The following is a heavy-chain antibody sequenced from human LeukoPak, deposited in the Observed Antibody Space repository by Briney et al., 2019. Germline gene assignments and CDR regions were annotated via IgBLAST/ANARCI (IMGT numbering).Heavy chain of an antibody. Sequence: GGSLRLSCAASGFTFSSYGMHWVRQAPGKGLEWVAFIRYDGSNKYYADSVKGRFTISRDNSKNTLYLQMNSLRAEDTAVYYCAKDEGYCPNGVCHKYFQHWGQGSLVTVFS. CDR1: GFTFSSYG. CDR3: AKDEGYCPNGVCHKYFQH. V-gene: IGHV3-30*02. J-gene: IGHJ1*01. D-gene: IGHD2-8*01. CDR2: IRYDGSNK.